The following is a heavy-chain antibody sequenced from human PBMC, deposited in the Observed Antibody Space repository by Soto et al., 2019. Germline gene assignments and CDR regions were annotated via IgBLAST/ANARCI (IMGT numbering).Heavy chain of an antibody. CDR2: IIPIFGTE. D-gene: IGHD2-2*01. V-gene: IGHV1-69*01. Sequence: QVQLVQSGAEVKKPGSSVKVSCKVSGGNFSSHSINWVRQAPGQGPEWMGGIIPIFGTENYAQKFQGRVTITADESTSTAYMELSSLTSEDTALYYCSTSVYCSTTRCYYYYGLDVWGQGTTVIVSS. J-gene: IGHJ6*02. CDR1: GGNFSSHS. CDR3: STSVYCSTTRCYYYYGLDV.